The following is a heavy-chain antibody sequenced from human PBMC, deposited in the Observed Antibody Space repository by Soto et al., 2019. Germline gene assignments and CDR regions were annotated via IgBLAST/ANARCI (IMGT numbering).Heavy chain of an antibody. D-gene: IGHD2-8*01. Sequence: GGSLRLSCAASGFTFSSYSMNWVRQAPGKGLEWVSYISGSSTNIYYADSVRGRFTISRDNAKNSLYLQMNSLRAEDTAVYYCASEARSQDCTNGVCYIPRFDYWGQGTLVTVSS. CDR3: ASEARSQDCTNGVCYIPRFDY. V-gene: IGHV3-48*01. CDR2: ISGSSTNI. CDR1: GFTFSSYS. J-gene: IGHJ4*02.